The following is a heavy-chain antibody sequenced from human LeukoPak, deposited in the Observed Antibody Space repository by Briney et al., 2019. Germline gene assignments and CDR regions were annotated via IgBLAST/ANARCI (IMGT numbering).Heavy chain of an antibody. CDR3: ATTSRLDSSSWYFYWYFDL. J-gene: IGHJ2*01. CDR1: GGSLSSYY. V-gene: IGHV4-59*08. Sequence: SETLSLTCTVSGGSLSSYYWSWIRQPPGKGLEWIGYIYYSGSTNYNPSLKSRVTISVDTSKNQFSLKLSSVTAADTAVYYCATTSRLDSSSWYFYWYFDLWGRGTLVTVSS. D-gene: IGHD6-13*01. CDR2: IYYSGST.